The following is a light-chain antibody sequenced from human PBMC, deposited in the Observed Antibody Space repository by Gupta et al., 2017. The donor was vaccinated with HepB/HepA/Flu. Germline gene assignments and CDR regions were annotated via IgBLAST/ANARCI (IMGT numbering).Light chain of an antibody. V-gene: IGKV1-39*01. CDR1: QTINTY. Sequence: IQMTQSPSSLSASVGDRVTITCRASQTINTYLNWYQQRPGKAPKVLIYAASHLLTGVPSRFTGRGSGTEFTLTISNLQPDDFAIYYCQQSYNTPRTFGQGTKVEMK. J-gene: IGKJ1*01. CDR3: QQSYNTPRT. CDR2: AAS.